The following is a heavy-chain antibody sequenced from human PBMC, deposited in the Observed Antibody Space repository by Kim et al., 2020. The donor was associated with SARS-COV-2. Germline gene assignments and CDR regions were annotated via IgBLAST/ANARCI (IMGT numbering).Heavy chain of an antibody. CDR1: GFIFTNYA. CDR3: VKDGGGDSGRFDI. V-gene: IGHV3-23*01. D-gene: IGHD3-16*01. Sequence: GGSLRLSCAASGFIFTNYALSWVRQAPGKGLEWVSGISGSADSTFYADSVRGRFTIFRDNSKNTLYLQMNSLRVEDTAIYYCVKDGGGDSGRFDIWGQGT. CDR2: ISGSADST. J-gene: IGHJ4*02.